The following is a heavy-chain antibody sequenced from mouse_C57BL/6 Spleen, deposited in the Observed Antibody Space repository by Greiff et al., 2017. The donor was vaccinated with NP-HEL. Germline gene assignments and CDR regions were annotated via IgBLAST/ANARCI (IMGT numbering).Heavy chain of an antibody. CDR1: GYTFTDYY. J-gene: IGHJ4*01. CDR3: ARRARGYYGAMDY. D-gene: IGHD1-1*01. CDR2: INPNNGGT. Sequence: EVQLQQSGPELVKPGASVKISCKASGYTFTDYYMNWVKQSHGKSLEWIGDINPNNGGTSYNQKFKGKATLTVDKSSSTAYMELRSLTSEDSAVYYCARRARGYYGAMDYWGQGTSVTVSS. V-gene: IGHV1-26*01.